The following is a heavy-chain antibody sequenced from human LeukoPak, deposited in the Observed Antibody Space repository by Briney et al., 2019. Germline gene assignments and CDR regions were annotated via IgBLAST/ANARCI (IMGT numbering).Heavy chain of an antibody. Sequence: SSETLSLTCTVSGGSISSGAYYWGWTRQHPGKGPQWIGNIDYSGSTYYNPSLKSRVTILMDTSRNQFSLKLTSLTAADTAVYYCARVPYGDYVDYWGQGNLVTVSS. CDR3: ARVPYGDYVDY. CDR2: IDYSGST. D-gene: IGHD4-17*01. V-gene: IGHV4-31*03. CDR1: GGSISSGAYY. J-gene: IGHJ4*02.